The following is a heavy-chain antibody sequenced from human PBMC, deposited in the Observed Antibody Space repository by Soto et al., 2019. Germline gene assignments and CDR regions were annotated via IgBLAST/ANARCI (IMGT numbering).Heavy chain of an antibody. J-gene: IGHJ4*02. CDR1: GFTCSNSA. D-gene: IGHD2-2*01. CDR3: AYNFPYCSNAACYAN. V-gene: IGHV3-23*01. CDR2: ITCSGTTT. Sequence: EVRLLESGGGLVQPGGSLRLSCAASGFTCSNSAMTWVRQAPGKGLEWVSVITCSGTTTYYADSVKGRFTISRDNSKNTLYLQMNSLRAEDTAVYFCAYNFPYCSNAACYANLGQGTLVTVSS.